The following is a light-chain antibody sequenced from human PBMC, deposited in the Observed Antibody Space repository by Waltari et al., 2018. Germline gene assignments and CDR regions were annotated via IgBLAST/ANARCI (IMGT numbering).Light chain of an antibody. CDR2: LNSDGSH. CDR1: RGHTTYA. V-gene: IGLV4-69*01. J-gene: IGLJ3*02. CDR3: QTWVTDIGV. Sequence: QPVLTQSPSASASLGASVKLTCTLSRGHTTYAIAWPQQQPEQGPRFLLRLNSDGSHTKGVGIPDRFSGSSAGAESYLTIFSLQSDDEAAYYCQTWVTDIGVFGGGTKLTVL.